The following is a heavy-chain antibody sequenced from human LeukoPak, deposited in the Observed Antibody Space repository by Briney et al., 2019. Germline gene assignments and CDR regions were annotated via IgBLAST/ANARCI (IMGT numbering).Heavy chain of an antibody. CDR2: IYTSGST. CDR1: GGSISSGSYY. J-gene: IGHJ4*02. Sequence: SQTLSLTCTVSGGSISSGSYYWSWIRQPAGKGLEWIGRIYTSGSTNYNPSLKSRVTTSVDTSKNQFSLKLSSVTAADTAVYYCARSDFWSGFTFDYWGQGTLVTVSS. CDR3: ARSDFWSGFTFDY. D-gene: IGHD3-3*01. V-gene: IGHV4-61*02.